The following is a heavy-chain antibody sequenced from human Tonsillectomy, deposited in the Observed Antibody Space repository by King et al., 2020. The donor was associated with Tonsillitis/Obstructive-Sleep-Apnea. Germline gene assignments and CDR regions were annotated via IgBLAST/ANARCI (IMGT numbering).Heavy chain of an antibody. Sequence: QLVQSGGGVVQPGGSLRLSCAASGFTFVDYAMHWVRQAPGKGLEWVSLIIGDGGSTYYADSVKGRFTISRDNSKNSLYLHMNSLRTEDTALYYCARSSGFYPWGDYWGQGTLVTVSS. V-gene: IGHV3-43*02. CDR1: GFTFVDYA. CDR3: ARSSGFYPWGDY. D-gene: IGHD3-22*01. J-gene: IGHJ4*02. CDR2: IIGDGGST.